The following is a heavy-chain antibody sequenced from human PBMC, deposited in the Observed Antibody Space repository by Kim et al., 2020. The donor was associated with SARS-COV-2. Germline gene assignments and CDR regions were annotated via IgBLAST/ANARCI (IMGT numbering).Heavy chain of an antibody. D-gene: IGHD2-21*02. CDR2: INPNSGGT. J-gene: IGHJ4*02. Sequence: ASVKVSCKASEYTFTDYYMHWVRLAPGQGLEWMGWINPNSGGTNYAQKSQGRVTMTRDTSIGTAYTELSRLSSDDTAVYYCAREIVVVTARKALDYWGQG. CDR1: EYTFTDYY. V-gene: IGHV1-2*02. CDR3: AREIVVVTARKALDY.